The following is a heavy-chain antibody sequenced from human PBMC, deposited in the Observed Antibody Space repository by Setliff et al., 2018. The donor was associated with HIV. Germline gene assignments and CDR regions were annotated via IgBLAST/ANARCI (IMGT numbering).Heavy chain of an antibody. Sequence: ASVKVSCKASGYTFTGYFIHWVRQAPGQGLEWMGQINPNRGDTKSHHKFADRLIMSRDTSLTTVYMELTSRKSDDTAVYSFARVSSFNKIIREAFDIWGRGTLVTVSS. CDR2: INPNRGDT. D-gene: IGHD3-10*01. V-gene: IGHV1-2*06. J-gene: IGHJ3*02. CDR3: ARVSSFNKIIREAFDI. CDR1: GYTFTGYF.